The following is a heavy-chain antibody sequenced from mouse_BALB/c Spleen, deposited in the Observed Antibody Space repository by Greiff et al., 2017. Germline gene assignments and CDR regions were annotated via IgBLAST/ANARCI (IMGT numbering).Heavy chain of an antibody. J-gene: IGHJ2*01. D-gene: IGHD2-1*01. V-gene: IGHV2-6-7*01. CDR2: IWGDGST. CDR3: ARENYGNYYFDY. Sequence: QVQLKESGPGLVAPSQSLSITCTVSGFSLTGYGVNWVRQPPGKGLEWLGMIWGDGSTDYNSPLKSRLSISKDNSKSQVFLKMNSLQTDDTARYYCARENYGNYYFDYWGQGTTLTVSS. CDR1: GFSLTGYG.